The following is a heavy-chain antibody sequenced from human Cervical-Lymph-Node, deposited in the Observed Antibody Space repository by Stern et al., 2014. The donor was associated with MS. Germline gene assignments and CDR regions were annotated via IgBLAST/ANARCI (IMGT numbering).Heavy chain of an antibody. J-gene: IGHJ4*02. CDR3: ARERDNSYAFDS. CDR2: ISPMFGRA. V-gene: IGHV1-69*01. D-gene: IGHD3-16*01. Sequence: VQPAQTGAEVKKPGSSVRVSCKASGGTLSTSVISWLRQGPGQGFEWIGGISPMFGRANYAQKFQGSVTISADESTSTVYMGLTSLRSEDTGVYYCARERDNSYAFDSWGQGTLLTVSS. CDR1: GGTLSTSV.